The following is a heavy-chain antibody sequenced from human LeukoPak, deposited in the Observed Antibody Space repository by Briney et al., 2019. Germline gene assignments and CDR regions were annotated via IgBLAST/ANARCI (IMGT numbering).Heavy chain of an antibody. CDR1: GYNFRNHG. CDR3: ARDSDSSGDIPKWYFDL. Sequence: ASVKVSCKTSGYNFRNHGISWVRQAPGQGLEWMGWISGYNGNTNYAEKFQGRVTMTTDTSTSTAYMELRSLRSDDTAVYYCARDSDSSGDIPKWYFDLWGRGTLITVSS. J-gene: IGHJ2*01. CDR2: ISGYNGNT. D-gene: IGHD6-19*01. V-gene: IGHV1-18*01.